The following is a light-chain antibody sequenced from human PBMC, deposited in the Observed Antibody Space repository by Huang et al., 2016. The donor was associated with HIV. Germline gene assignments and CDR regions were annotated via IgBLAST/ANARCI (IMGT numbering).Light chain of an antibody. CDR1: QSVGSY. CDR3: QQRTRWPPT. Sequence: EIVLTQYPGTLSLSPGERATLSCRASQSVGSYLAWYQQKPGQAPRLLIFDASKRATGIPARVSCSGSGTDFTLSISSLEPEDFAVYYCQQRTRWPPTFGQGTTVEF. CDR2: DAS. V-gene: IGKV3-11*01. J-gene: IGKJ1*01.